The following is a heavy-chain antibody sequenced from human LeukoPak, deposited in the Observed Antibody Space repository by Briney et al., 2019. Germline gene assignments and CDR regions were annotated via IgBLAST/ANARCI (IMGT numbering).Heavy chain of an antibody. CDR1: GFPFKSYA. CDR3: ARFNLGWLDP. V-gene: IGHV3-48*01. D-gene: IGHD1-20*01. Sequence: GGSLRLSCAASGFPFKSYAMSWVRQAPGKGREWISYISSGVTTEYYADSVKGRFTISRDDAKNSLYLQMDSLRAEDTAVYYCARFNLGWLDPWGQGALVTVSS. J-gene: IGHJ5*02. CDR2: ISSGVTTE.